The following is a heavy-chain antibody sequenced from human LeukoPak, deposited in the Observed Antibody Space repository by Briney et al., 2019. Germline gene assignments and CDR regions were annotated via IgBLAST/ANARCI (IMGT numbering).Heavy chain of an antibody. CDR2: ISGSGGST. J-gene: IGHJ4*02. CDR1: GFTFSSYA. Sequence: PGGSLRLSCAASGFTFSSYAMSWVRQAPGKGLEWVSAISGSGGSTYHADSVKGRFTISRDNSRNTLHLQMSSLRVEDTAVYYCVKDSSSGSYFDYWGQGTLVTVPS. V-gene: IGHV3-23*01. CDR3: VKDSSSGSYFDY. D-gene: IGHD3-10*01.